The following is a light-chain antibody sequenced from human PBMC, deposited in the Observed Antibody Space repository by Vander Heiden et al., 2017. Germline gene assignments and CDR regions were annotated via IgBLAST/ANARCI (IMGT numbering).Light chain of an antibody. Sequence: EIVLTQSPGTLSLSPGERATLSCRASQSVSSSYLAWYQQKPGQAPRLLIYGASSSVTGIPDTLRRSASGTDFTLTMMILEPEHIAVYYCQQDGSSSWTFGQWTRVELK. V-gene: IGKV3-20*01. CDR1: QSVSSSY. J-gene: IGKJ1*01. CDR3: QQDGSSSWT. CDR2: GAS.